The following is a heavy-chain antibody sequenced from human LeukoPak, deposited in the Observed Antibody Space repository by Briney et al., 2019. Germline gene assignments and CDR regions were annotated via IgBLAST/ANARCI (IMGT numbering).Heavy chain of an antibody. V-gene: IGHV3-11*06. J-gene: IGHJ4*02. Sequence: PGGSLRLSCTASGFTFSDYYMTWIRQAPGKGLEWVSSISSSSSYIYYADSVKGRFTISRDNAKNSLYLQMNSLRAEDTAVYYCAREAYDYVWGSYRYFVDYWGQGTLVTVSS. CDR1: GFTFSDYY. CDR2: ISSSSSYI. D-gene: IGHD3-16*02. CDR3: AREAYDYVWGSYRYFVDY.